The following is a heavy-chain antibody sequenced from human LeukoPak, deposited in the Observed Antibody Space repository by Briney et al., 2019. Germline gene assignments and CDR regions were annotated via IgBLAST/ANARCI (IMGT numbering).Heavy chain of an antibody. CDR2: IYGDDDKT. CDR3: AKTQGYYDA. J-gene: IGHJ5*02. Sequence: GGSLRLSCVASGFTFSNYAMTWVRQAPGKGLEMVSGIYGDDDKTVYGHGVKGMFTISRDNSKNTVFLQMNSLRADDTAVYYCAKTQGYYDAWGQEALVTVSS. D-gene: IGHD2-15*01. CDR1: GFTFSNYA. V-gene: IGHV3-23*01.